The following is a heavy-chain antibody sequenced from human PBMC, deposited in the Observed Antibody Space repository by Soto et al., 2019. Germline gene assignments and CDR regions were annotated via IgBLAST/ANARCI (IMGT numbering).Heavy chain of an antibody. V-gene: IGHV4-59*01. Sequence: QVQLQESGPGLVKPSETLSLTCTVSGGSISSYYWSWIRQPPGKGLEWIGYIYYSGSTNYNPSLKSRVTISVDTSKNQFSLKLSSVTAADTAVYYCARWDGSGMGWFDPWGQGTLVTVSS. CDR2: IYYSGST. CDR3: ARWDGSGMGWFDP. D-gene: IGHD3-10*01. J-gene: IGHJ5*02. CDR1: GGSISSYY.